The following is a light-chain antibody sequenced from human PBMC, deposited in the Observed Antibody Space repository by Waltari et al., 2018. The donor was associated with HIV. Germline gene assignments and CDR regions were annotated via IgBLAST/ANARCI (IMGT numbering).Light chain of an antibody. Sequence: SFELTQPSSVSVSPGQTARTTCSGAVLAREYASWFQKKPGQAPLLLIYKDNARPSGIPERFSGSSSGTTVTLTSSGAQVEDEADYYCYSAADSDEVFGGGTKLTVL. J-gene: IGLJ3*02. CDR1: VLAREY. CDR3: YSAADSDEV. CDR2: KDN. V-gene: IGLV3-27*01.